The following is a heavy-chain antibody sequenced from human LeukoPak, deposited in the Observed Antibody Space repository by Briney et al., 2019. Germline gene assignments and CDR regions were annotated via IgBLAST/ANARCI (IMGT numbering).Heavy chain of an antibody. V-gene: IGHV3-33*06. J-gene: IGHJ4*02. CDR3: AKDLRAVGPHFDY. CDR1: GFTFSGYG. D-gene: IGHD6-19*01. Sequence: GRSLRLSCAASGFTFSGYGMHWVRQAPGKGLEWVAVIWYDGSNKYYADSVKGRFTISRDNSKNTLYLRMNSLRAEDTAVYYCAKDLRAVGPHFDYWGQGPLVTVSS. CDR2: IWYDGSNK.